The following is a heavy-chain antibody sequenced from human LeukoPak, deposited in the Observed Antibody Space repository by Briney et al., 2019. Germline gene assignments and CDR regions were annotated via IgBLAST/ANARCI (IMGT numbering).Heavy chain of an antibody. J-gene: IGHJ4*02. V-gene: IGHV4-39*07. CDR2: IYYSGST. Sequence: SETLSLTCTVSGGSISSSSYYWGWIRQPPGKGLEWIGSIYYSGSTYYNPSLKSRVTISVDTSKNQISLKLSSVTAADTAVYYCARSSNGKFSDWGQGTLVTVSS. CDR1: GGSISSSSYY. CDR3: ARSSNGKFSD. D-gene: IGHD1-1*01.